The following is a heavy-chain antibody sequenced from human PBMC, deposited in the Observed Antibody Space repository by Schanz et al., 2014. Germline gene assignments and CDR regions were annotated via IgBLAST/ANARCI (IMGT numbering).Heavy chain of an antibody. CDR1: GFTFRSYA. J-gene: IGHJ4*02. V-gene: IGHV3-23*04. CDR3: AKHRHYADNNGYPGIDY. Sequence: EVQLVESGGGLVQPGGSLRLSCAASGFTFRSYAMSWVRQAPGKGLEWVSGISGSGGSANYADSVKGRFTISRDNSKNTLYLQMNSLRAEDTAVYYCAKHRHYADNNGYPGIDYWGQGTLVTVS. CDR2: ISGSGGSA. D-gene: IGHD3-16*01.